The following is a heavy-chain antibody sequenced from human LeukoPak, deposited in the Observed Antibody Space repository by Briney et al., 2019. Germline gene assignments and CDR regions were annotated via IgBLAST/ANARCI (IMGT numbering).Heavy chain of an antibody. D-gene: IGHD6-13*01. CDR3: VRDLGIAAAGTGYYFDY. Sequence: ASVKVSCKASGYTFTSYGISWVRQAPGQGLEWMGWISTYNGNTNYAQKLQGRVTMTTDTSTSTAYMELRSLRSEDTAVYYCVRDLGIAAAGTGYYFDYWGQGTLVTVSS. J-gene: IGHJ4*02. V-gene: IGHV1-18*01. CDR1: GYTFTSYG. CDR2: ISTYNGNT.